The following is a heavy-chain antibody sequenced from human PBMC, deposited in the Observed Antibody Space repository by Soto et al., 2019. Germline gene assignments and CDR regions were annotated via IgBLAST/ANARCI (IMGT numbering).Heavy chain of an antibody. CDR3: VKGRLAALFDP. J-gene: IGHJ5*02. CDR2: ISGSGGST. V-gene: IGHV3-23*01. CDR1: GFTFSSYA. Sequence: EVQLLESGGGLVQPGGSLRLSCAASGFTFSSYAMSWVRQAPGKGLEWVSGISGSGGSTYYADSVRGRFTISRDNSKNTLYLQMNSLRAEDTVVYYSVKGRLAALFDPWGQGTLVTVSS.